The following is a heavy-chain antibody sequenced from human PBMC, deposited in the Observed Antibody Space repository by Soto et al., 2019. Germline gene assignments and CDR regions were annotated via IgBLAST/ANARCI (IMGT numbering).Heavy chain of an antibody. J-gene: IGHJ6*03. V-gene: IGHV4-39*01. Sequence: QLQLQESGPGLVKPSETLSLTCTVSGGCISSSSYYWGWIRQPPGKGLEWIGSIYYSGSTYYNPSLKSRVTISVDTSKNQFSLKLSSVTAADTAVYYCARQPLYCSGGSCYPFYYYYYMDVWGKGTTVTVSS. CDR2: IYYSGST. CDR1: GGCISSSSYY. D-gene: IGHD2-15*01. CDR3: ARQPLYCSGGSCYPFYYYYYMDV.